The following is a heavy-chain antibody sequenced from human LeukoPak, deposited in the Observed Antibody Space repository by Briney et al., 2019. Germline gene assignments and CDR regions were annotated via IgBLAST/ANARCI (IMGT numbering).Heavy chain of an antibody. Sequence: SETLSLTCAVSGGSISSGGYSWSWIRQPPGKGLEWIGYIYHSGSTYYNPSLTSRVTISVDTSKNQFSLKLSSVTAADTAVYYCAREGSLSVGPYFDYWGQGTLVTVSS. CDR1: GGSISSGGYS. CDR2: IYHSGST. D-gene: IGHD5/OR15-5a*01. CDR3: AREGSLSVGPYFDY. J-gene: IGHJ4*02. V-gene: IGHV4-30-2*01.